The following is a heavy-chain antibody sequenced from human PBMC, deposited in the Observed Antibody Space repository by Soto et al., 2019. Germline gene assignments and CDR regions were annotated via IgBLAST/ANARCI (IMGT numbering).Heavy chain of an antibody. J-gene: IGHJ4*02. V-gene: IGHV4-59*01. CDR3: ARAFYGDYDY. CDR2: IYYSGST. D-gene: IGHD4-17*01. CDR1: GGSTSSYY. Sequence: PSETLSLTCTVSGGSTSSYYWSWIRQPPGKGLEWIGYIYYSGSTNYNPSLKSRVTISVDTSKNRFSLKLSSVTAADTAVYYCARAFYGDYDYWGQGTLVTVSS.